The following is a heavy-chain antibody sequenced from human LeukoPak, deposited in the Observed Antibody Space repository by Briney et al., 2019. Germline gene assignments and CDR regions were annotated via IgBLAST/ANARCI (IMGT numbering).Heavy chain of an antibody. CDR2: IRYDGSKK. Sequence: GPLRLSRAASAFTFSNYGMHWVRQAPGKGLEWVAFIRYDGSKKYYADSVKGRFTISRDNSKNTLYLQMNSLRAEDTAMYYCANGPHYNILTGFYKVRSHLDYWGQGTLVTVSS. J-gene: IGHJ4*02. D-gene: IGHD3-9*01. V-gene: IGHV3-30*02. CDR3: ANGPHYNILTGFYKVRSHLDY. CDR1: AFTFSNYG.